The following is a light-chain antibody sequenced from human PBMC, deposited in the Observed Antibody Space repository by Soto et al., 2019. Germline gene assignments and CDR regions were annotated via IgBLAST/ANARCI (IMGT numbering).Light chain of an antibody. Sequence: EIVLPQSPGTLSLSPGERATLSCRASQSVSSSYLAWYQQKAGQAPRLLIYGASTRATGIPDRFSGSGSGTDFTLTISGLEPEEFAVYYCHKYGSSPWTFGQGTKVDIK. V-gene: IGKV3-20*01. CDR3: HKYGSSPWT. J-gene: IGKJ1*01. CDR2: GAS. CDR1: QSVSSSY.